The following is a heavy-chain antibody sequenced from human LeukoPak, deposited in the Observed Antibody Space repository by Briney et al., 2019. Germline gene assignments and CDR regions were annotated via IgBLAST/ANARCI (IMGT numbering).Heavy chain of an antibody. Sequence: SGGSLRLSCAASGFTFSSYSMNWVRQAPGKGLEWVSSIDFTSRYIYNADSVKGRFTTSRDNAKNSLDLQMDSLKVEDTAVYYCATPAAGPGAEYSLYWGQGTLVIVSS. CDR2: IDFTSRYI. V-gene: IGHV3-21*01. CDR1: GFTFSSYS. D-gene: IGHD6-13*01. CDR3: ATPAAGPGAEYSLY. J-gene: IGHJ1*01.